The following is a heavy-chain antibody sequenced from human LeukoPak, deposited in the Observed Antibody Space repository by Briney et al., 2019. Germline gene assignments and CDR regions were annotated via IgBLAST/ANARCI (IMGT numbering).Heavy chain of an antibody. CDR1: GFIVSGNY. V-gene: IGHV3-53*01. Sequence: GGSLRLSCAASGFIVSGNYMTWARQAPGKGLEWVSVIYSDGSAYYADSVKGRFTISRDNSKNTLYLQMNSLRAEDTAVYYCARERQGIWGQGTMVTVSS. CDR3: ARERQGI. CDR2: IYSDGSA. J-gene: IGHJ3*02.